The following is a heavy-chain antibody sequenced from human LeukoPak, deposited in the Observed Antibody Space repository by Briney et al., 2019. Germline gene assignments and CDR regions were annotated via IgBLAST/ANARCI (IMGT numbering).Heavy chain of an antibody. J-gene: IGHJ4*02. D-gene: IGHD6-13*01. CDR3: AKEGTAQISTWYDY. CDR1: GFTFSSYG. Sequence: GGSLRLSCAASGFTFSSYGMHWVRQAPGKGLEWVALISYDGSNKYYADSVKGRFTISRDNSKNTLYLQMNSLRGEDAAVYYCAKEGTAQISTWYDYWGQGTLVTVSS. V-gene: IGHV3-30*18. CDR2: ISYDGSNK.